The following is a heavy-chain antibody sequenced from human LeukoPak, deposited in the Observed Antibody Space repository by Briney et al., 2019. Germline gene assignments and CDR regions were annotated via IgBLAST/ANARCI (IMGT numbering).Heavy chain of an antibody. CDR3: ARVPGPWRGPFDY. D-gene: IGHD1-26*01. CDR2: IWYDGSNK. J-gene: IGHJ4*02. Sequence: GGSLRLSCAASGFTFSSYGMHWVRQAPGKGLEWVAVIWYDGSNKYYADSVKGRFTISRDNSKNTLYLQMNSLRAEDTAVYYCARVPGPWRGPFDYWGQGTLSPSPQ. CDR1: GFTFSSYG. V-gene: IGHV3-33*01.